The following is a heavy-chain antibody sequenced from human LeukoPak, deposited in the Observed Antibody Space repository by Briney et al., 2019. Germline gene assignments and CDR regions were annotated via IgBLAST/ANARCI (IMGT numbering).Heavy chain of an antibody. CDR1: GYSFTDYY. J-gene: IGHJ5*02. Sequence: SVKVSCKTSGYSFTDYYMHWVRQAPGQGLEWMGWINPNSGGTSSAQKFQGRVTMTRDTSISTVYMEVSWLTSDDTAIYYCARADRLHGGPYLIGPWGQGTLVTVSS. V-gene: IGHV1-2*02. D-gene: IGHD2-21*01. CDR2: INPNSGGT. CDR3: ARADRLHGGPYLIGP.